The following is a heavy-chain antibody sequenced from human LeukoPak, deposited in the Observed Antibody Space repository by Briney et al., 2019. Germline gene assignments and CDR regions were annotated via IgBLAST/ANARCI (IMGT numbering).Heavy chain of an antibody. CDR2: IYYSGST. D-gene: IGHD3-3*01. V-gene: IGHV4-59*01. CDR3: ARESGIFGVAPTLGAFDI. CDR1: GGSISSYY. Sequence: PSETLSLTCTVSGGSISSYYWSWIRQPPGKGLEWIGYIYYSGSTNYNPSLKSRVTISVDTSKNQFSLKLSSVTAADTAVYYCARESGIFGVAPTLGAFDIWGQGTMVTVSS. J-gene: IGHJ3*02.